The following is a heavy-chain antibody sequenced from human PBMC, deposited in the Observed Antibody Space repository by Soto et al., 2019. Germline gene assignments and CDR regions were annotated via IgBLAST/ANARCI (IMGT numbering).Heavy chain of an antibody. V-gene: IGHV3-23*01. Sequence: DVQLLESGGGLVQPGGSLRLSCAASGFTFSKYALTWVRQAPGKGLEWVSGISGGGGYTYYADSVRGRVTISRDNSKNTLYLQMNSLRAEDTALYYCAKGDYGDYASRDHWGQGTLVTVSS. D-gene: IGHD4-17*01. J-gene: IGHJ4*02. CDR3: AKGDYGDYASRDH. CDR1: GFTFSKYA. CDR2: ISGGGGYT.